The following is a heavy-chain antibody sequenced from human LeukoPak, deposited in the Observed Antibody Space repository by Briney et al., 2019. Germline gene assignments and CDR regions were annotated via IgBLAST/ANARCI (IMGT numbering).Heavy chain of an antibody. CDR3: AKVEASGTTWSFYFDY. J-gene: IGHJ4*02. Sequence: GGSLRLSCTASGFTFDDYAMHWVRRVPGKGLEWVSGITWSGGNIAYADSVKGRFTISRDNARNSLYLQMNSLRDEDTALYYCAKVEASGTTWSFYFDYWGQGTLVTVSS. D-gene: IGHD1-1*01. CDR1: GFTFDDYA. V-gene: IGHV3-9*01. CDR2: ITWSGGNI.